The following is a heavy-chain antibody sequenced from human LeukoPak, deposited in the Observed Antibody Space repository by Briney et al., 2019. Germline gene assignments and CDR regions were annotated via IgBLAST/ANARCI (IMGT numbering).Heavy chain of an antibody. D-gene: IGHD4-17*01. J-gene: IGHJ6*03. Sequence: GASVKVSCKAFGYTFTSNYMHWVRQAPGQGPEWMGVISPSGGSTTYAQKFQGRVTLNRDISTSTDYLELSRLRSEDTAVYYCARESNDYGDYLDYYYMDVWGKGTTVTVSS. CDR3: ARESNDYGDYLDYYYMDV. CDR2: ISPSGGST. CDR1: GYTFTSNY. V-gene: IGHV1-46*01.